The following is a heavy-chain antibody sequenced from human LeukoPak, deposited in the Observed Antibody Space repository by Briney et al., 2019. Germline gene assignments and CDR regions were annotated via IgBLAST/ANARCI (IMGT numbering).Heavy chain of an antibody. CDR1: GFTFDDYA. V-gene: IGHV3-9*01. D-gene: IGHD6-13*01. CDR3: ATDSSSWYYFDY. CDR2: ISWNSGSI. Sequence: GGSLRLSCAASGFTFDDYAMHWVRQAPGKGLEWVSGISWNSGSIGYADSVKGRFTISRDNAKNSLYLQMNSLRAEDTAVYYCATDSSSWYYFDYWGQGTLVTVSS. J-gene: IGHJ4*02.